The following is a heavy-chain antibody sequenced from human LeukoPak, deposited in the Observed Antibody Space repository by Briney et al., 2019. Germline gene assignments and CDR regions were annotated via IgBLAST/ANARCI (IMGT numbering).Heavy chain of an antibody. CDR1: GGTFSYYA. Sequence: SVKVSCKASGGTFSYYAISWVRQGPGLGLEWMGRIIPILGMPNYAQKFQGRVTITADKSTSTAYMELSSLRSEDTAVYYCASMWDSSGYYPYFDYWGQGTLVTVSS. J-gene: IGHJ4*02. CDR2: IIPILGMP. CDR3: ASMWDSSGYYPYFDY. V-gene: IGHV1-69*04. D-gene: IGHD3-22*01.